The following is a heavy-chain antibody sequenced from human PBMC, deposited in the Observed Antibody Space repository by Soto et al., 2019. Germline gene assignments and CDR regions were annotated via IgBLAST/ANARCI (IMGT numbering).Heavy chain of an antibody. CDR1: GYTFTSYD. D-gene: IGHD2-2*01. Sequence: QVQLVQSGAEVKKPGASVKVSCKASGYTFTSYDINWVRQATGQGLEWMGWMNPNSGNTGYAQKFQGRVTMTRNTSISTAYMELSSLRSEDTAVYYCARGQTGSTPAYYYYMDVWGKGTTVTVSS. CDR3: ARGQTGSTPAYYYYMDV. V-gene: IGHV1-8*01. CDR2: MNPNSGNT. J-gene: IGHJ6*03.